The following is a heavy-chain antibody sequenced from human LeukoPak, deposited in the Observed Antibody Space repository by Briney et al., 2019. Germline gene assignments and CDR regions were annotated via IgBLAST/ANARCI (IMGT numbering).Heavy chain of an antibody. Sequence: GESLQISCQGSGYRFTNYWIAWVRPVPGKGLEWMGIIYPGDSETRYSPSFRSQVTISADKSISTAYLQWSSLKASDTAMYYCARAAFCSGGSCYSGSWFDPWGQGTLVTVSS. CDR1: GYRFTNYW. CDR2: IYPGDSET. CDR3: ARAAFCSGGSCYSGSWFDP. J-gene: IGHJ5*02. V-gene: IGHV5-51*01. D-gene: IGHD2-15*01.